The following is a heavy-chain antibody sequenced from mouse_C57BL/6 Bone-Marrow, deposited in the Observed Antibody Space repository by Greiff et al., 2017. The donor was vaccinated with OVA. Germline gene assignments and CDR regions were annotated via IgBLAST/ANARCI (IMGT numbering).Heavy chain of an antibody. Sequence: VQLQQSGPELVKPGASVKISCKASGYAFSSSWMNWVKQRPGKGLEWIGRIYPGDGDTNYNGKFKGKATLTADKSSSTAYMQLSSLTSEDSAVYFCAIIYYDKRDAMDYWGQGTSVTVSS. CDR1: GYAFSSSW. D-gene: IGHD2-4*01. CDR2: IYPGDGDT. V-gene: IGHV1-82*01. J-gene: IGHJ4*01. CDR3: AIIYYDKRDAMDY.